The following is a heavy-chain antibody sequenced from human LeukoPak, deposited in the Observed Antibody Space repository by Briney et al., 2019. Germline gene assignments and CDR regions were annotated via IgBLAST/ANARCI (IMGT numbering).Heavy chain of an antibody. V-gene: IGHV3-11*06. Sequence: GGSLRLSSAASGFTFSDYYMSWVRQAPGKGLEWVSYISSSSRYTNYADSVKGRFTISRDNAKNSLYLQMNSLRAEDTAVYYCASSRGIAVAGPSFDYWGQGTLVTVSS. CDR2: ISSSSRYT. D-gene: IGHD6-19*01. CDR3: ASSRGIAVAGPSFDY. J-gene: IGHJ4*02. CDR1: GFTFSDYY.